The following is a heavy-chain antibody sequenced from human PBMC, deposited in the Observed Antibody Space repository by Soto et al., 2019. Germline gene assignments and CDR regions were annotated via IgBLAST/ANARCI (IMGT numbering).Heavy chain of an antibody. V-gene: IGHV5-51*01. CDR2: IYPGDSDR. D-gene: IGHD6-13*01. J-gene: IGHJ4*02. Sequence: PGESLKISCETSGYSFIRYWIGWVRQMPGKGLEWMGIIYPGDSDRRYSPSFQGQVTISVDKSINTAYLQWSSLKASDTAMYYCARHRGYSSSWYEFWGQGTLVTVSS. CDR1: GYSFIRYW. CDR3: ARHRGYSSSWYEF.